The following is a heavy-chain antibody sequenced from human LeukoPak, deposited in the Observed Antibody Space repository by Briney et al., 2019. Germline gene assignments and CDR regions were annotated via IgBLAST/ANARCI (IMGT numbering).Heavy chain of an antibody. V-gene: IGHV3-23*01. CDR3: SGHGSISY. D-gene: IGHD6-13*01. CDR2: IRGGGDT. Sequence: GGSLRLSCAASGFTFTNNALSWFRQAPGKGLEWVSDIRGGGDTYYAESVKGRFTISRDNSKNTLHLQMNSLRAEDTARYCASGHGSISYWGQGTLVTVSS. CDR1: GFTFTNNA. J-gene: IGHJ4*02.